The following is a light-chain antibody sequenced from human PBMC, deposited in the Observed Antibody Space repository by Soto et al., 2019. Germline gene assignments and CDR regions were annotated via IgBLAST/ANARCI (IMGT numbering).Light chain of an antibody. CDR1: QSVSNY. J-gene: IGKJ1*01. CDR3: QQYGGSPQT. Sequence: EIVLTQSPGTLSLSPGERATLSCRARQSVSNYLAWYQQKPGQAPRLLIYDASSRATGIPDRFSGSGSGTDFTLTISRLEPEDFAVYYCQQYGGSPQTFGQGTKV. CDR2: DAS. V-gene: IGKV3-20*01.